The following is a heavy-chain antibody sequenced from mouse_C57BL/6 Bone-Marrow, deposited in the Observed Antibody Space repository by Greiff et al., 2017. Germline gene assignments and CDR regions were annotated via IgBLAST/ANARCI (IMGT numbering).Heavy chain of an antibody. J-gene: IGHJ3*01. Sequence: EVQLQESGPGLVKPSQSLSLTCTVTGYSITSDYAWNWIRQFPGNKLEWMGYISYSGSTSYNPSLKSRISITRDTSKNQFFLPLNSVTTEDTATYYCARRHGNYYAWFAYWGQGTLVTVSA. CDR2: ISYSGST. CDR3: ARRHGNYYAWFAY. CDR1: GYSITSDYA. V-gene: IGHV3-2*02. D-gene: IGHD2-1*01.